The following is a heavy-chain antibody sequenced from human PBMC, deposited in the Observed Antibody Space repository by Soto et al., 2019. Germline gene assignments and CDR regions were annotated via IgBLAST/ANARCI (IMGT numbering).Heavy chain of an antibody. D-gene: IGHD1-26*01. J-gene: IGHJ4*02. Sequence: SETLSLTCAVFGGSISNSNWWTWVRQPPGKGLDWIGEIFHSGSTNYNSSLMGRVTISVDKANNQFSLKLSSVTAADTAVYYCTHRPIVGAAIWGQGTLVTVSS. V-gene: IGHV4-4*02. CDR1: GGSISNSNW. CDR3: THRPIVGAAI. CDR2: IFHSGST.